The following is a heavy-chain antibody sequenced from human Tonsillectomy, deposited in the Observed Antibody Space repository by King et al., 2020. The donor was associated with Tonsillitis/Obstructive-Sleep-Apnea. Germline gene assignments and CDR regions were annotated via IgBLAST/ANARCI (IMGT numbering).Heavy chain of an antibody. Sequence: VQLVESGGGVVQPGRSLRLSCAASGFTFSSYGMHWVRQAPGKGLEWVAVISYDGSSIYYADSVKGRFTISRDKSKNTLYLQMNSLRVEDTAVYYCAKDKAFGVVTSGYDFYYYGMDVWGQGTTVTVSS. V-gene: IGHV3-30*18. D-gene: IGHD3-3*01. CDR3: AKDKAFGVVTSGYDFYYYGMDV. J-gene: IGHJ6*02. CDR1: GFTFSSYG. CDR2: ISYDGSSI.